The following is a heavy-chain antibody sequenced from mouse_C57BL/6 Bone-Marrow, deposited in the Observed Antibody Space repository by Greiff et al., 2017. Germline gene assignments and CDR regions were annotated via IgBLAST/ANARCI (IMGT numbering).Heavy chain of an antibody. J-gene: IGHJ3*01. CDR3: ARSDWFCFAY. V-gene: IGHV7-3*01. CDR1: GFTFTDYY. D-gene: IGHD2-2*01. CDR2: IRNKANGYTT. Sequence: EVKLVESGGGLVQPGGSLSLSCAASGFTFTDYYMSWVRQPPGKALEWLGFIRNKANGYTTEYSASVKGRFTISRDNSQSILYLQMNALRAEDSATYYCARSDWFCFAYWGQGTLVTVSA.